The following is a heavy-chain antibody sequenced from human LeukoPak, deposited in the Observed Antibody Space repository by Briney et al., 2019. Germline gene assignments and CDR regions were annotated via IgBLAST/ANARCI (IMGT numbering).Heavy chain of an antibody. V-gene: IGHV3-48*01. CDR3: AKDQSYGFDY. Sequence: PGGSLRLSCVASGFTFSSYSMNWVRRAPGKGLEWVSYISSSSSSISYADSVKGRFTISRDNAKNSLYLQMNSLRAEDTAIYYCAKDQSYGFDYWGQGTLVTVSS. D-gene: IGHD5-18*01. CDR2: ISSSSSSI. CDR1: GFTFSSYS. J-gene: IGHJ4*02.